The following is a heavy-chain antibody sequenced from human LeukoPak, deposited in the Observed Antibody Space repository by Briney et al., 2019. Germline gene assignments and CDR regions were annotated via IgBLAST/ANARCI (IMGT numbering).Heavy chain of an antibody. D-gene: IGHD4-17*01. V-gene: IGHV4-31*03. Sequence: PSETLSLTCTVSGGSISSGGYYWSWIRQHPGKGLEWIGYIYYSGSTYYNPSLKSRVTISVDTSKNQFSLKLSSVTAADTAVYYCARGPEDVTVSHFDYWGQGTLVTVSS. J-gene: IGHJ4*02. CDR2: IYYSGST. CDR3: ARGPEDVTVSHFDY. CDR1: GGSISSGGYY.